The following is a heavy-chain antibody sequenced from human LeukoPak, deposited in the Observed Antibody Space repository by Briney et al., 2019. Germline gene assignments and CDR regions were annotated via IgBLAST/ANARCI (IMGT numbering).Heavy chain of an antibody. CDR1: GCSFSSYA. CDR2: IIPSFGTA. D-gene: IGHD2-8*01. Sequence: SGKVSCKASGCSFSSYAISWVRQAPGQGLEWRGGIIPSFGTANYAQKFQGRVTITADKSTSTAYMELSSLRSEDTAVYYCARNGGHYYYYLDVWGKATTVTVSS. CDR3: ARNGGHYYYYLDV. V-gene: IGHV1-69*06. J-gene: IGHJ6*03.